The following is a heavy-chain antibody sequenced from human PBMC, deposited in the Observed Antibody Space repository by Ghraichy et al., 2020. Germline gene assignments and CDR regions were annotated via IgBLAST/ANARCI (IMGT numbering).Heavy chain of an antibody. CDR2: IFYSGST. CDR1: GGSISRSNYY. J-gene: IGHJ6*03. CDR3: ASERGYDNYYMDV. V-gene: IGHV4-39*01. D-gene: IGHD5-12*01. Sequence: SETLSLTCTVSGGSISRSNYYWGWIRQPPGKGLQWIGSIFYSGSTYYNPSLKSRVTISVDTSKNQFSLKLSSVTAADTAGYYCASERGYDNYYMDVWGKGTTVTVSS.